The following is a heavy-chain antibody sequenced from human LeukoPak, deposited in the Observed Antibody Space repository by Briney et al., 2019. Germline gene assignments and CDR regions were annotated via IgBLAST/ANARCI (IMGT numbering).Heavy chain of an antibody. CDR2: ISPNSGDT. CDR1: GYTFNDHS. CDR3: ARVYSGYGRTIDY. J-gene: IGHJ4*02. D-gene: IGHD5-12*01. Sequence: ASVKVSCKASGYTFNDHSIHWVRQAPGQGLEWMGWISPNSGDTKYAQQFQGRVTMTRDTSISTAYMELSRLRSDDTAVYYYARVYSGYGRTIDYWGQGTLVTVSS. V-gene: IGHV1-2*02.